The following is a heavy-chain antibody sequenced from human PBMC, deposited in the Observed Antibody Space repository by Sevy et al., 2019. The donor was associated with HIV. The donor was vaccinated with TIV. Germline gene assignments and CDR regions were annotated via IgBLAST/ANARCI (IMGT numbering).Heavy chain of an antibody. CDR1: GGSVSSDFSY. V-gene: IGHV4-61*03. J-gene: IGHJ5*02. CDR2: ISYGRTT. Sequence: SETLCLTCSVSGGSVSSDFSYWNWVRQPPGKGLEYIVSISYGRTTSYNPSLKSRVTVSIDTSKNHFSLKVNSVTAAETALYYGAKRDYGDYVNYFDPWGQGTLVTVSS. D-gene: IGHD4-17*01. CDR3: AKRDYGDYVNYFDP.